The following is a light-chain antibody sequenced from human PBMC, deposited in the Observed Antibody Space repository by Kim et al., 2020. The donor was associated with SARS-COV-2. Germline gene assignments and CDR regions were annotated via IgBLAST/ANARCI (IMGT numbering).Light chain of an antibody. V-gene: IGLV6-57*03. Sequence: TVTHSCTHSSGGIASNYGKWYQQRPGSAPTTVIYEDSERPSGFPVRFSGSIDSSCNAASLTISGLKTEDEADYYCQSYDSSIVVFGGGTQLTVL. CDR2: EDS. J-gene: IGLJ2*01. CDR1: SGGIASNY. CDR3: QSYDSSIVV.